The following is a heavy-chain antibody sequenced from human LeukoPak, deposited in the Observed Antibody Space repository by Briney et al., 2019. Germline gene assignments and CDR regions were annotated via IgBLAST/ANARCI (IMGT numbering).Heavy chain of an antibody. CDR2: ISAYNGNT. CDR3: ARGSKPNYYGSGSYLY. Sequence: ASVKVSCKASGYTFTSYGISWVRQAPGQGLEWMGWISAYNGNTNYAQKLQGRVTMTTDTSTSTAYMELRSLRSDDTAVYYCARGSKPNYYGSGSYLYLGQGTLVTVSS. D-gene: IGHD3-10*01. V-gene: IGHV1-18*04. J-gene: IGHJ4*02. CDR1: GYTFTSYG.